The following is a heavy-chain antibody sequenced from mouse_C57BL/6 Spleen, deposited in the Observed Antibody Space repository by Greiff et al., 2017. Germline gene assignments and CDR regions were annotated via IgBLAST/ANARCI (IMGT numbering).Heavy chain of an antibody. CDR2: INPNNGGT. J-gene: IGHJ4*01. CDR3: AIPIYYGNYSYAMDY. Sequence: VQLQQSGPELVKPGASVKIPCKASGYTFTDYNMDWVKQSHGKSLEWIGDINPNNGGTIYNQKFKGKATLTVDKSSSTAYMELRSLTSEDTAVYYCAIPIYYGNYSYAMDYWGQGTSVTVSS. CDR1: GYTFTDYN. V-gene: IGHV1-18*01. D-gene: IGHD2-1*01.